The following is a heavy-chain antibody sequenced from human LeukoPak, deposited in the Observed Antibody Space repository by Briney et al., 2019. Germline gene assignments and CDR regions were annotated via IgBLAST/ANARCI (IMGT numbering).Heavy chain of an antibody. Sequence: GASVKVSCKASGYTFTGYYMHWVRQAPGQGLEWMGWINPNSGGTNYAQKFQGRVTMTRDTSISTAYMELSRLRSEDTAVYYCARDRVGSSYGPDSYYFDYWGQGTLVTVSS. CDR2: INPNSGGT. V-gene: IGHV1-2*02. CDR1: GYTFTGYY. J-gene: IGHJ4*02. D-gene: IGHD5-18*01. CDR3: ARDRVGSSYGPDSYYFDY.